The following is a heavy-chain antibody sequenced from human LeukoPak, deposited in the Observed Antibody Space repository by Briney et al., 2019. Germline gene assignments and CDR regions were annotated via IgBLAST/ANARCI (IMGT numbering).Heavy chain of an antibody. CDR1: GGSITSGSYY. CDR2: IYSSGST. CDR3: ARGRLGDSFDY. D-gene: IGHD3-16*01. J-gene: IGHJ4*02. Sequence: SETLSLTCIVSGGSITSGSYYWNWIRQPAGKGLEWIGRIYSSGSTNYNPSLKSRVTISVDTSKNQFSLNLNSVTAADTAVYYCARGRLGDSFDYWGQGTLVTVSS. V-gene: IGHV4-61*02.